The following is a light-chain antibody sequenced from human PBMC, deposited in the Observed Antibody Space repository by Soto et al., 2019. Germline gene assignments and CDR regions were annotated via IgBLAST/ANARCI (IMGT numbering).Light chain of an antibody. CDR1: SSDVGAYKY. V-gene: IGLV2-14*01. CDR2: DVS. Sequence: QSALTQPASVSGSPGQSITISCTGTSSDVGAYKYVSWYQQHPDKAPKLMIYDVSNRPSGVSNRFSGSKSGNTASLTISGLQADDEADYYCNSYTTSSTYVFGTGTKLTVL. CDR3: NSYTTSSTYV. J-gene: IGLJ1*01.